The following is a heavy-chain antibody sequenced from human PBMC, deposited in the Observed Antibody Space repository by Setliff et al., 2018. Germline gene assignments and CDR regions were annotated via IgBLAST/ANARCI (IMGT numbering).Heavy chain of an antibody. V-gene: IGHV1-46*01. Sequence: GASVKVSCKASGYSLTRYYMHWVRQAPGQGLEWMGIINPGGGSASYAEKFQGRVTMTRDTSTSTVYMEMGNLTSDDTAVYYCARAGSAAAGRKGIFEYWGQGSLVTVSS. CDR2: INPGGGSA. CDR3: ARAGSAAAGRKGIFEY. D-gene: IGHD6-13*01. CDR1: GYSLTRYY. J-gene: IGHJ4*02.